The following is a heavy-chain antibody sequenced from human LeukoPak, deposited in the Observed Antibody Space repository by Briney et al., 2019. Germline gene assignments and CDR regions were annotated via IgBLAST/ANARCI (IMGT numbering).Heavy chain of an antibody. CDR1: GGTFSSYA. D-gene: IGHD2-2*01. CDR3: ARDLWDDIVVVPAANNYDY. Sequence: GASVKVSCKASGGTFSSYAISWVRQAPGQGLEWMGGIIPIFGTANYAQKFQGRVTITADESTSTAYMELSSLRSEDTAVYYCARDLWDDIVVVPAANNYDYWGQGTLVTVSS. J-gene: IGHJ4*02. V-gene: IGHV1-69*13. CDR2: IIPIFGTA.